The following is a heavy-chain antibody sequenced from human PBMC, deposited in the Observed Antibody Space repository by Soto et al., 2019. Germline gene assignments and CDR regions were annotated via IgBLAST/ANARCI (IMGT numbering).Heavy chain of an antibody. D-gene: IGHD7-27*01. CDR2: IYDGGRT. CDR3: ARGPSGDKVDS. Sequence: QVQLQESGPGLVKPSQTLSLTCTVSGGSISTVDYWWSWIRQSPDMGLEWIGHIYDGGRTYNNPSLESRDTXSXGTSKSQLSLTLSSVSAADTAVYYCARGPSGDKVDSWGQGTLVTVSS. CDR1: GGSISTVDYW. V-gene: IGHV4-30-4*01. J-gene: IGHJ4*02.